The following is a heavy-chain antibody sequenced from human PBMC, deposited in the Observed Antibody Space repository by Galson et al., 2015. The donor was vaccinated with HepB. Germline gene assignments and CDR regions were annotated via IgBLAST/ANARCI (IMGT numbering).Heavy chain of an antibody. Sequence: SLRLSGAASGFTFSDYYMNWMRQAPGKGLEWGSYITSSSLFTEYVDSGKGRVTVSRDNGATSLFLQMSSLRPEDTAVYYCAREGLRHGAIDIWGQGTMVTVSP. D-gene: IGHD3/OR15-3a*01. CDR2: ITSSSLFT. CDR1: GFTFSDYY. V-gene: IGHV3-11*06. CDR3: AREGLRHGAIDI. J-gene: IGHJ3*02.